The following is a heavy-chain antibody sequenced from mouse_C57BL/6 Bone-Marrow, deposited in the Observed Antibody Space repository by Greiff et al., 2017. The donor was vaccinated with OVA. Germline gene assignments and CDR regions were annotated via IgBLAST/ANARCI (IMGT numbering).Heavy chain of an antibody. Sequence: QVQLQQPGAELVKPGASVKMSCKASGYTFTSYWITWVQQRPGQGLEWIGDIYPGSGCTNYNEKFKSKSTLTVDTSSSTAYMQLSSLACENSAGNYCGRRDPYYGCSNAMDCWGQGASVTVSS. J-gene: IGHJ4*01. CDR3: GRRDPYYGCSNAMDC. CDR2: IYPGSGCT. CDR1: GYTFTSYW. D-gene: IGHD1-1*01. V-gene: IGHV1-55*01.